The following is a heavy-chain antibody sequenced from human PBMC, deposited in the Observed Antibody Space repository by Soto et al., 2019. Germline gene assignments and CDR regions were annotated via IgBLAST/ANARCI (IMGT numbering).Heavy chain of an antibody. J-gene: IGHJ4*02. CDR1: GFTFSSYA. CDR2: IPDDGSNK. Sequence: QVQLVESGGGVVQPGRSLRLSCAASGFTFSSYAMHWGRQAPGQGLKWVAVIPDDGSNKYYADSVKGRFTISRDNSKNTQYLQMNSLRAEDTAVYYCARVPPGYCSITSCAPLDYWGQGTMVTVSS. D-gene: IGHD2-2*01. CDR3: ARVPPGYCSITSCAPLDY. V-gene: IGHV3-30-3*01.